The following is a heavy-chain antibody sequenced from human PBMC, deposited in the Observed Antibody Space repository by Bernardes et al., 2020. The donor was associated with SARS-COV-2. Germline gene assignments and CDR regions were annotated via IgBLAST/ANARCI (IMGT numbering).Heavy chain of an antibody. D-gene: IGHD6-13*01. CDR3: ARPGGSASWYYFDY. J-gene: IGHJ4*02. CDR1: GLFISNTNYY. CDR2: SHYGGST. V-gene: IGHV4-39*01. Sequence: SEILCLNCSVLGLFISNTNYYRAWLLQSPGTGLECTRSSHYGGSTYYNPSLKGRVTISVDTTKNQLSLEVTSVTAADTPVYYCARPGGSASWYYFDYWGQGALVTVSS.